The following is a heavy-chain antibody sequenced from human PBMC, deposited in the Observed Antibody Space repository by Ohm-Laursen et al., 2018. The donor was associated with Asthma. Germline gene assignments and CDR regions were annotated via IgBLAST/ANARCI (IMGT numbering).Heavy chain of an antibody. CDR2: ISTASTFI. J-gene: IGHJ6*02. D-gene: IGHD4-11*01. Sequence: GSLRLSCAASGFTFNDYYMSWIRQAPGKGLEWVASISTASTFIYYADSVRGRFTTSRDNARNSLSLQMNSLRAEDTAVYYCARFGRDYRSHGMDVWGQGTTVTVSS. CDR3: ARFGRDYRSHGMDV. V-gene: IGHV3-11*03. CDR1: GFTFNDYY.